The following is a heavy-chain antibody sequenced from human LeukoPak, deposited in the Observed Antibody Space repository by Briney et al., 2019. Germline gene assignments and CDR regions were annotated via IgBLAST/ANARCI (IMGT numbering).Heavy chain of an antibody. CDR2: ISSSGST. CDR3: ARGPYSYDSSGAFDS. V-gene: IGHV4-59*10. J-gene: IGHJ3*02. Sequence: SETLSLTCALYGGSFSGYYWSWVPQPPGKGLEWIGRISSSGSTNYNPSLKSRVTISVYTSKNQFSLKLSSVTAADTAVYFCARGPYSYDSSGAFDSWGQGTMVTVSS. D-gene: IGHD3-22*01. CDR1: GGSFSGYY.